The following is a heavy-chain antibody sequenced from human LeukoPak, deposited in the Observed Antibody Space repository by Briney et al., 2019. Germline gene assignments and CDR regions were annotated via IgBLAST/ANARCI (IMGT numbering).Heavy chain of an antibody. Sequence: GGSLRLSCAASGFTFSRYGMHWVRQAPGKGLEWVSIIYGGGSVFYADSVKGRFTISRDNSKNTLYLQMNSLRGEDTAVYYCARGGSYLSAFDIWGQGTMVTVSS. J-gene: IGHJ3*02. CDR1: GFTFSRYG. D-gene: IGHD1-26*01. V-gene: IGHV3-NL1*01. CDR2: IYGGGSV. CDR3: ARGGSYLSAFDI.